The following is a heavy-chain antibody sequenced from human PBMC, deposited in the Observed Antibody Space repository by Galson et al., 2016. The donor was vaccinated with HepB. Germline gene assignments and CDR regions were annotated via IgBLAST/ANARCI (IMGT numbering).Heavy chain of an antibody. J-gene: IGHJ4*02. CDR3: ARGGEYNYVPSDY. D-gene: IGHD3-10*02. Sequence: SLRLSCAASGFTFSAYWMHWVRQAPGKGLVWVSRMNSDGFDTTYADSVSGRFTISRDNAKNTLYLQMTSLRVEDTAVYYCARGGEYNYVPSDYWGQGTLVTVSS. CDR2: MNSDGFDT. V-gene: IGHV3-74*01. CDR1: GFTFSAYW.